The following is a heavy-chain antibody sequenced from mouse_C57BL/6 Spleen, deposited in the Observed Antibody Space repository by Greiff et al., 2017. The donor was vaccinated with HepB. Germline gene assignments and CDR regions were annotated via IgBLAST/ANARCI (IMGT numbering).Heavy chain of an antibody. Sequence: ESGPGLVKPSQSLSLTCSVTGYSITSGYYWHWIRQFPGNKLEWMGYISYDGSNNYNPSLKNRISITRDTSKNQFFLKLNSVTTEDTATYYCAREGNWDGFAYWGQGTLVTVSA. V-gene: IGHV3-6*01. CDR1: GYSITSGYY. D-gene: IGHD4-1*01. CDR2: ISYDGSN. CDR3: AREGNWDGFAY. J-gene: IGHJ3*01.